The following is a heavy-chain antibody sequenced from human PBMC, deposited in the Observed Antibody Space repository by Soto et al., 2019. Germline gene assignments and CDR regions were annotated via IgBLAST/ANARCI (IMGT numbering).Heavy chain of an antibody. CDR1: GYTFTSYA. Sequence: GASVKGSCQASGYTFTSYAMHWVRQAPGQRGEWMGGINAGNGNTKYSQQFQGRVTITRDTSASTAYMELSSLRSEDTAVYYCARSPAVDTAMGDFDYWGQGTLVTVSP. CDR3: ARSPAVDTAMGDFDY. D-gene: IGHD5-18*01. J-gene: IGHJ4*02. V-gene: IGHV1-3*01. CDR2: INAGNGNT.